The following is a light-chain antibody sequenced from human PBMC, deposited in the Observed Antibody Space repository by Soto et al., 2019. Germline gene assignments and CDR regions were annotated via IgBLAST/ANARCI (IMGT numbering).Light chain of an antibody. CDR1: QSVSSSY. V-gene: IGKV3-20*01. Sequence: EIVLTQSPGTLSLSLGERATLSCRASQSVSSSYLAWYRQRPGQAPRLLIYGASSRATGIPDRFSGSGSGTDFTLSISILEPEDFAVYYCQQYGSSPLTFGGGTKEDIK. CDR2: GAS. CDR3: QQYGSSPLT. J-gene: IGKJ4*02.